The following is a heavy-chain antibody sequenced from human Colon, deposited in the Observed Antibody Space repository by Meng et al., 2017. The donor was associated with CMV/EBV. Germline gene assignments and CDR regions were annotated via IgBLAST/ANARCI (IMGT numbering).Heavy chain of an antibody. CDR3: ARELARGGY. CDR2: ISPYNGDT. V-gene: IGHV1-18*01. Sequence: VKSVQSGAEVKKPGASVKVSCKTSGYTFTNFGISWVRQAPGQGLEWMAYISPYNGDTNYAQRFQGRVALTTDTSTSTVYMELGSLTSDDTAMYYCARELARGGYWGQGTLVTVSS. CDR1: GYTFTNFG. J-gene: IGHJ4*02.